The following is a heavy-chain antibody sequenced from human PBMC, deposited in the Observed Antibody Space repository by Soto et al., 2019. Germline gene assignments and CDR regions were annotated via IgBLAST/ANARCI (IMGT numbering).Heavy chain of an antibody. Sequence: GGSLRLSCTASGFTFGDYAMSWFRQAPGKGLEWVGFIRSKAYGGTTEYAASVKGRFTISRDDSKSIAYLQMNSLKTEDTAVYYCTRDVTFWPFCSGSSCPHNYGMDVWGQGITVTVSS. CDR3: TRDVTFWPFCSGSSCPHNYGMDV. CDR1: GFTFGDYA. CDR2: IRSKAYGGTT. J-gene: IGHJ6*02. V-gene: IGHV3-49*03. D-gene: IGHD2-15*01.